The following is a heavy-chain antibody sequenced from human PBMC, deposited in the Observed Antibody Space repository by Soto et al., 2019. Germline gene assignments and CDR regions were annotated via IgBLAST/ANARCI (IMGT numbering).Heavy chain of an antibody. D-gene: IGHD2-8*01. J-gene: IGHJ6*02. CDR1: GFTFSSYA. CDR3: AKDQWGYYYYGMDV. V-gene: IGHV3-23*01. Sequence: EVQLLESGGGLVQPGGSLRLSCEASGFTFSSYAMSWVRQAPGKGLEWVSAISGSGGSTYYADSVKGRFTISRDNSKNTLYLQMNSLRAEDTAVYYCAKDQWGYYYYGMDVWGQGTTVTVSS. CDR2: ISGSGGST.